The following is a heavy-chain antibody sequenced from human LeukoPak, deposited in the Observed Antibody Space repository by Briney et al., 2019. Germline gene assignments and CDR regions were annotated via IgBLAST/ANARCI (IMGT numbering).Heavy chain of an antibody. CDR3: AKDRFVVAAAGTFWNY. Sequence: GGSLRLSCAASGFTFSSYAMSWVRQAPGKGLEWVSAISGSGGSTYYADSVKGRFTISRDNSKNTLYLQMNSLRAEDTAVYYCAKDRFVVAAAGTFWNYWGQGTLVTVSS. CDR1: GFTFSSYA. CDR2: ISGSGGST. D-gene: IGHD6-13*01. J-gene: IGHJ4*02. V-gene: IGHV3-23*01.